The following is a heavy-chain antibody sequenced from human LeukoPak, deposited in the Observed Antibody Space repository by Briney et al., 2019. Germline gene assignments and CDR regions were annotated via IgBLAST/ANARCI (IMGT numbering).Heavy chain of an antibody. CDR1: GFTFSSYS. J-gene: IGHJ4*02. D-gene: IGHD3-10*01. CDR2: ISSSSSTI. Sequence: PGGSLRLSCAASGFTFSSYSMNWVRQAPGKGLEWVSYISSSSSTIYYADSVKGRFTICRDNAKNSLYLQMNSLRAEDTAVYYCAREPRGAYFDYWGQGTLVTVSS. CDR3: AREPRGAYFDY. V-gene: IGHV3-48*01.